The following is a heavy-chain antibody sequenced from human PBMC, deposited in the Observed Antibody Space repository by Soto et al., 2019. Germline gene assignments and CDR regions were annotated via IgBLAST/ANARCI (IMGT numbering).Heavy chain of an antibody. J-gene: IGHJ4*02. CDR2: IKTDGRST. CDR1: GFTFSSYG. CDR3: ARELSREPH. V-gene: IGHV3-74*01. D-gene: IGHD1-26*01. Sequence: PGGSLRLSCAASGFTFSSYGMHWVRQAPGKGLVWVSRIKTDGRSTDYADSVKGRFIISRDNAKNTLYLQMNSLRAEDTAVYYCARELSREPHWGQGTLVTVSS.